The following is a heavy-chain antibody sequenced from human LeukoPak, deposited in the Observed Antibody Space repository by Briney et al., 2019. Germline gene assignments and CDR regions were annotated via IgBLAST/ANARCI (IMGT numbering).Heavy chain of an antibody. CDR3: ARGGRFGDSDAFDI. J-gene: IGHJ3*02. CDR2: ISSSSSYI. Sequence: GGSLRLSCAASGFTFSSHGMNWVRQAPGKGLEWVSSISSSSSYIYYADSVKGRFTISRENAKNSLYLQMNSLRAGDTAVYYCARGGRFGDSDAFDIWGQGTMVTVSS. CDR1: GFTFSSHG. V-gene: IGHV3-21*01. D-gene: IGHD3-10*01.